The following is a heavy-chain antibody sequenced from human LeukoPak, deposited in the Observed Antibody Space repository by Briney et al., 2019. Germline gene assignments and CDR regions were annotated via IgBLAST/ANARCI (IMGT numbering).Heavy chain of an antibody. D-gene: IGHD5-24*01. V-gene: IGHV4-59*02. CDR1: SGSVRTFF. CDR3: ARDEEGYKV. CDR2: ISDGGGT. J-gene: IGHJ4*02. Sequence: SDTLSPTCTVSSGSVRTFFWSSIRQSPAKRLQWIGFISDGGGTNTNPSLRSRVTLSIDTSRNRLSLKLTPLTAADTAIYYCARDEEGYKVWGQGILVTVSS.